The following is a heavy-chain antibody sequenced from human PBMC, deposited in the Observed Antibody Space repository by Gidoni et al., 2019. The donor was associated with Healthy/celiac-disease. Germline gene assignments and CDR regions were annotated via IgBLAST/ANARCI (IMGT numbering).Heavy chain of an antibody. D-gene: IGHD6-19*01. CDR1: GFTFSSYA. V-gene: IGHV3-23*01. Sequence: EVQLLESGGGLVQPGGSLRLSCAASGFTFSSYAMSWVRQAPGKGLEWVSAISGSGGSTYYADSVKGRFTISRDNSKNTLYLQMNSLRAEDTAVYYCAKLPIAVAGFTGGFDPWGQGTLVTVSS. J-gene: IGHJ5*02. CDR2: ISGSGGST. CDR3: AKLPIAVAGFTGGFDP.